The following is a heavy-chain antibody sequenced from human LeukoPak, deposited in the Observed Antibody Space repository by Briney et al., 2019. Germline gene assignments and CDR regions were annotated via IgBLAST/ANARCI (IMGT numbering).Heavy chain of an antibody. CDR1: GGSFSGYY. Sequence: SETLSLTCAVYGGSFSGYYWSWIRQPPGKGPQWIGSITLSGTTSYIPSLKNRVTISVDTSKNQFSLKLYSVTAADTAVYYCARVQWAHSYYFDSWGQGTLVTVSS. CDR2: ITLSGTT. D-gene: IGHD1-26*01. V-gene: IGHV4-34*01. J-gene: IGHJ4*02. CDR3: ARVQWAHSYYFDS.